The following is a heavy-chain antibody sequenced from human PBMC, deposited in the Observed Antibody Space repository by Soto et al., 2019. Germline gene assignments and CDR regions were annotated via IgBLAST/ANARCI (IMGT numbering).Heavy chain of an antibody. CDR2: ISWNSGSI. CDR3: AKDMGYDNNDDAFDI. Sequence: EVPLVESGGGLVQPGRSLRLSCAASGFTFDDYAMHWVRQAPGKGLEWVSGISWNSGSIGYADSVKGRFTISRDNTKNSLYLQMNSRRAEDTALYYCAKDMGYDNNDDAFDIWGEGTMVTVSS. V-gene: IGHV3-9*01. J-gene: IGHJ3*02. CDR1: GFTFDDYA. D-gene: IGHD3-22*01.